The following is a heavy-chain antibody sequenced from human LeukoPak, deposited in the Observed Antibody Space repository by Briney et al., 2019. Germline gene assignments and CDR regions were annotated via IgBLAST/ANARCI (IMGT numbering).Heavy chain of an antibody. CDR3: AKSGLRAAAGTGNWFDP. J-gene: IGHJ5*02. CDR2: IRYDGNNK. Sequence: GGSLRLSCAASGFTFSSYGMHWVRQAPGKGLEWVAFIRYDGNNKYYADSVKGRFTISRDNSKNTLYLQMNSLRAEDTAVYYCAKSGLRAAAGTGNWFDPWGQGTLVTVSS. V-gene: IGHV3-30*02. D-gene: IGHD6-13*01. CDR1: GFTFSSYG.